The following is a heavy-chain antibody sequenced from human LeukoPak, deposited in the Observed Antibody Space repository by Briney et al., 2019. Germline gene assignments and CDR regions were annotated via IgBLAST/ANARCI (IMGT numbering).Heavy chain of an antibody. J-gene: IGHJ4*02. CDR1: GDSISSGGYY. Sequence: SETLSLTCTVSGDSISSGGYYWSWIRQPPGKGLEWIGYIYHSGSTYYNPSLKSRVTISVDRSKNQFSLKLSSVTAADTAVYYCARMGLYDSSGYYYFDYWGQGTLVTVSS. V-gene: IGHV4-30-2*01. CDR3: ARMGLYDSSGYYYFDY. CDR2: IYHSGST. D-gene: IGHD3-22*01.